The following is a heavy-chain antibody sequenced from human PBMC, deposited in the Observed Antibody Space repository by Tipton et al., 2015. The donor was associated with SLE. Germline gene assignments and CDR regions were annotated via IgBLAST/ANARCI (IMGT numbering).Heavy chain of an antibody. Sequence: RSLRLSCAASGFTFGLYAMHWVRQAPGKGLEWVSLVWYDGTRKCYADSVKGRFTISRDNSKNTLYLQMNSLRAEDTAIYYCAKGQQMWSSFDSWGQGTPVTVSS. CDR2: VWYDGTRK. D-gene: IGHD2-21*01. CDR3: AKGQQMWSSFDS. J-gene: IGHJ4*02. CDR1: GFTFGLYA. V-gene: IGHV3-33*06.